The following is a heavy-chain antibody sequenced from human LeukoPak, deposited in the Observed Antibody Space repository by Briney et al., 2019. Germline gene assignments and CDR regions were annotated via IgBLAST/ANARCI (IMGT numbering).Heavy chain of an antibody. J-gene: IGHJ4*02. CDR3: ATHFWSGYSPFDY. CDR1: GGSISSSSNY. CDR2: IYYSGST. V-gene: IGHV4-39*01. D-gene: IGHD3-3*01. Sequence: SETLSLTCTVSGGSISSSSNYWGWHRPPPGKGLEWIGSIYYSGSTYYNPSLKRSVTISVDTSKNQFSLKLTSVAAADTAVYYCATHFWSGYSPFDYWGQGTLVTVSS.